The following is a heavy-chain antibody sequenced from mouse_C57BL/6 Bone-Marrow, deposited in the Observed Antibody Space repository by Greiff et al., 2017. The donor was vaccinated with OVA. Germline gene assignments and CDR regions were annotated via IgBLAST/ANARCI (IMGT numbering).Heavy chain of an antibody. CDR1: GFNIKDDY. CDR2: IDPENGDT. D-gene: IGHD1-1*01. CDR3: TADYYGSSYEAWFAY. Sequence: VQLQQSGAELVRPGASVKLSCTASGFNIKDDYMHWVKQRPEQGLEWIGWIDPENGDTEYASKFQGKATITADTSSNTAYLQLSSLTSEDTAVYYCTADYYGSSYEAWFAYWGQGTLVTVSA. J-gene: IGHJ3*01. V-gene: IGHV14-4*01.